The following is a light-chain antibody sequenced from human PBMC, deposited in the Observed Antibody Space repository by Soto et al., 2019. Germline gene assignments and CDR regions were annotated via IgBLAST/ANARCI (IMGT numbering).Light chain of an antibody. CDR3: QQYNNWPPWT. V-gene: IGKV3-15*01. CDR2: GAS. J-gene: IGKJ1*01. CDR1: QSVSSN. Sequence: EIVMTQSPATLSVSPGERATLSCRASQSVSSNLAWYQQKPGQAPRLLLYGASTRATGIPARFSSGGSGTEFTLTISSLQSEDFSVYYCQQYNNWPPWTFGQGTKVDIK.